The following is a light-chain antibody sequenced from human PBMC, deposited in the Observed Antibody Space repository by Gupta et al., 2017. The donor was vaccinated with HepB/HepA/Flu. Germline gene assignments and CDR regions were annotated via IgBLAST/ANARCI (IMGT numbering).Light chain of an antibody. CDR3: QHLGKT. J-gene: IGKJ1*01. CDR2: GAS. V-gene: IGKV3-15*01. Sequence: EIVMTQSPATLSVSPGERATLSCRASQSVSSNLAWYQQKPGQALRLLIYGASTRATGIPARVSGSGSGTEFTLTISSLQSEDFAVYYCQHLGKTFGQGTKVEIK. CDR1: QSVSSN.